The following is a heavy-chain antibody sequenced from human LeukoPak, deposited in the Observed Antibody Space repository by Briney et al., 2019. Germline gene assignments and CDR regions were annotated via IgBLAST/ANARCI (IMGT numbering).Heavy chain of an antibody. CDR2: ISSSSSYI. Sequence: PGGSLRLSCAASGFTFSSYSMNWVRQAPGKGLEWVSSISSSSSYIYYADSVKGRFTISRDNAKNSLYLQMNSLRAEDTAVYYCARDRLKYSSNPGDAFDIWGQGTMVTVSS. CDR3: ARDRLKYSSNPGDAFDI. D-gene: IGHD6-13*01. V-gene: IGHV3-21*04. CDR1: GFTFSSYS. J-gene: IGHJ3*02.